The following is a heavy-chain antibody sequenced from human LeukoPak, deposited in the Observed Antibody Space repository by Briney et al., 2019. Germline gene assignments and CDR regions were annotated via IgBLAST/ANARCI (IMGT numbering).Heavy chain of an antibody. CDR1: GFTFTAYY. CDR3: ARDGGSTAPDFDF. J-gene: IGHJ4*02. Sequence: GASVKVSCKASGFTFTAYYLYWVRQAPGQGLECVGFINLNNGATGYAQNFQGRVTMTRDTSISTAFMELSSLRSDDTAVYYCARDGGSTAPDFDFWGQGALVTVSS. CDR2: INLNNGAT. V-gene: IGHV1-2*02. D-gene: IGHD2-15*01.